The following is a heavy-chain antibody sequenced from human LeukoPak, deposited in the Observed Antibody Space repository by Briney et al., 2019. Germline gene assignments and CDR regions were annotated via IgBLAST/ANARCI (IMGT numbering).Heavy chain of an antibody. CDR3: ARKVICGEALDP. Sequence: GASVKVSCKASGYTFTSYNINWVRQATGQGLEWMGWMNPNSGNTGYAQKFQGRVTMTRHTSISTAYMELRSLRSEDTAVYYCARKVICGEALDPWGQEAQFTVSS. D-gene: IGHD3-22*01. CDR1: GYTFTSYN. V-gene: IGHV1-8*01. J-gene: IGHJ5*02. CDR2: MNPNSGNT.